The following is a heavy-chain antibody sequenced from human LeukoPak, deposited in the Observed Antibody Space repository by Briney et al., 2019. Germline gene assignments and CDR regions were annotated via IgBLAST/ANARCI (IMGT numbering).Heavy chain of an antibody. CDR2: IIPIFGTA. CDR3: ARDLTTVTGNRGDI. V-gene: IGHV1-69*06. CDR1: GGTFSSYA. J-gene: IGHJ3*02. Sequence: SVKVSCKASGGTFSSYAISWVRQAPGQGLEWMGGIIPIFGTANYAQKFQGRVTITADKSTSTAHMEPSSLRSEDTAVYYCARDLTTVTGNRGDIWGQGTMVTVSS. D-gene: IGHD4-17*01.